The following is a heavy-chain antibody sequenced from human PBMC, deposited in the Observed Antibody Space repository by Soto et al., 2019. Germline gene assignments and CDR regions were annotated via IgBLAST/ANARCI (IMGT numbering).Heavy chain of an antibody. D-gene: IGHD2-15*01. V-gene: IGHV3-48*04. CDR1: GFSFSTYS. J-gene: IGHJ4*02. CDR3: ARAGWWIDS. Sequence: EVQLVESGGALVQPGGSLRLSCAASGFSFSTYSMHWVRQSPGKGLEWVSYISSSGGTKYYADSAQGRFIISRDNARNSLFLQMNSLRAEDTAVYFCARAGWWIDSWGQGTLVTVSS. CDR2: ISSSGGTK.